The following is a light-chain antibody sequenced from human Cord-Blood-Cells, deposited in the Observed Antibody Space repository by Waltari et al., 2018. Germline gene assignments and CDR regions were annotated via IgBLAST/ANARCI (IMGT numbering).Light chain of an antibody. CDR1: SSDVGSYNL. CDR3: CSYAGSSTWV. V-gene: IGLV2-23*01. CDR2: EGS. Sequence: QSALTQPASVSGSPGQSITISCTGTSSDVGSYNLVSWYPQHPGKAPKLMIYEGSKRPSGVSNLFSGSKSGNTASLTISGLQAEDEADYYCCSYAGSSTWVFGGGTKLTVL. J-gene: IGLJ3*02.